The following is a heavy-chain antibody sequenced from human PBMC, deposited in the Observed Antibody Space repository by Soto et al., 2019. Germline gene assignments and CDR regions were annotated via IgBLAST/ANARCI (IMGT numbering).Heavy chain of an antibody. CDR2: IYYSGST. Sequence: SDTLSLTSTVSGGSVSSGSYYWSWIRQPPGKGLEWIGYIYYSGSTNYNPSLKSRVTISVDTSKNRFSLKLSSVTAADTAVYYCARDFDYWGQGTLVTFSS. V-gene: IGHV4-61*01. J-gene: IGHJ4*02. CDR1: GGSVSSGSYY. CDR3: ARDFDY.